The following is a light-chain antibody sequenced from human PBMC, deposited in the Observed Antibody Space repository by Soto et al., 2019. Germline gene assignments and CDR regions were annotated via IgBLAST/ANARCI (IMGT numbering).Light chain of an antibody. CDR2: DVT. CDR1: SSDVGGYNY. Sequence: QSVLTQPASVSGSPGQSITISCTGTSSDVGGYNYVSWYQQHPGRAPKLIIYDVTNRPSGISNRFSGSKSGNTASLTISGLQTDDEADYYCISFTSRPIYVFGTATKLTV. V-gene: IGLV2-14*03. CDR3: ISFTSRPIYV. J-gene: IGLJ1*01.